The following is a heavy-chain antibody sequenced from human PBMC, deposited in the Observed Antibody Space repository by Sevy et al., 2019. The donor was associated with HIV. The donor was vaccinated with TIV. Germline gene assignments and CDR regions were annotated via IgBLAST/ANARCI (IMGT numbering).Heavy chain of an antibody. V-gene: IGHV3-30*02. CDR3: ATDSTTRSGDLSY. D-gene: IGHD1-26*01. Sequence: GGSLRLSCAASGFTFSNYGMYWVRQPPGKGLEWVAFIRYDGSNSYYVDSAKGRFTLSRDNSKNTLYLQMNSLRTEDTAVYYCATDSTTRSGDLSYWGQGDLVTVSS. CDR2: IRYDGSNS. J-gene: IGHJ4*02. CDR1: GFTFSNYG.